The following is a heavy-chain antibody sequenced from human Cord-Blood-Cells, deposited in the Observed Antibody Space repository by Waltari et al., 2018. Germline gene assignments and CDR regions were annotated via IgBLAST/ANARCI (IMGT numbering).Heavy chain of an antibody. Sequence: QLQLQESGPGLVKPSETLSLTCPVSGGSIRSRSSYWGWIRQPPGQGLEWIGSIYYSGSTNYNPSLKGRVTISVDTSKNQFSLKLSSVTAADTAVYYCARGTVPDFWSGYKYYFDYWGQGTLVTVSS. CDR1: GGSIRSRSSY. V-gene: IGHV4-39*01. CDR2: IYYSGST. CDR3: ARGTVPDFWSGYKYYFDY. D-gene: IGHD3-3*01. J-gene: IGHJ4*02.